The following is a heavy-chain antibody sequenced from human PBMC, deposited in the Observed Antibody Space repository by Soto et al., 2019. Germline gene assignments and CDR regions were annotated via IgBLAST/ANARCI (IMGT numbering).Heavy chain of an antibody. CDR2: IPSRGRP. D-gene: IGHD5-12*01. CDR1: GASVAGGSYY. CDR3: ARDTYSGYDFGL. J-gene: IGHJ1*01. Sequence: PSETLSLTCSVSGASVAGGSYYWSWVRQPPGKGLEWIGYIPSRGRPFYNPSLTSRGTISADTSKNQLSLQLTSVTAAGTAVYYCARDTYSGYDFGLWGQGTRVPVSS. V-gene: IGHV4-30-4*01.